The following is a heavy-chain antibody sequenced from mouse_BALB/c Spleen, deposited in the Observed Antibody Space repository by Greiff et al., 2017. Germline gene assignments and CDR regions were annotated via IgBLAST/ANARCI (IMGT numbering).Heavy chain of an antibody. Sequence: DVMLVESGGGLVQPGGSRKLSCAASGFTFSSFGMHWVRQAPEKGLEWVAYISSGSSTIYYADTVKGRFTISRDNPKNTLFLQMTSLRSEDTAMYYCARNYGSSSPMDYWGQGTSVTVSS. CDR2: ISSGSSTI. D-gene: IGHD1-1*01. CDR1: GFTFSSFG. CDR3: ARNYGSSSPMDY. V-gene: IGHV5-17*02. J-gene: IGHJ4*01.